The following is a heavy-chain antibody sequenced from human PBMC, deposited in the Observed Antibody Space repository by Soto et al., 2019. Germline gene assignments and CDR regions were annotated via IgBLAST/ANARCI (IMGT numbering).Heavy chain of an antibody. Sequence: GGSLRLSCAASGFTFSSYAMHWVRQAPGKGLEYVSAISSNGGSTYYANSVKGRFTISRDNYKNTLYLQMGNMRAEDMAVYYCARGLGDYEFRAFDIWGQGTMVTVSS. J-gene: IGHJ3*02. CDR2: ISSNGGST. CDR3: ARGLGDYEFRAFDI. D-gene: IGHD4-17*01. CDR1: GFTFSSYA. V-gene: IGHV3-64*01.